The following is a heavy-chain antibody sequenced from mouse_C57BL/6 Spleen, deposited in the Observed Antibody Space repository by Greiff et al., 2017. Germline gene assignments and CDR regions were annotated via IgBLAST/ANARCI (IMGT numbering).Heavy chain of an antibody. Sequence: QVQLQQSGPELVKPGASVKISCKASGYAFSSSWMNWVKQRPGKGLEWIGRIYPGDGDTNYNGKFKGKATLTADKSSSTAYMQLSSLTSEDSAVYFCARSGITTGDYFDYWGQGTTLTVSS. CDR2: IYPGDGDT. CDR1: GYAFSSSW. CDR3: ARSGITTGDYFDY. J-gene: IGHJ2*01. D-gene: IGHD1-1*01. V-gene: IGHV1-82*01.